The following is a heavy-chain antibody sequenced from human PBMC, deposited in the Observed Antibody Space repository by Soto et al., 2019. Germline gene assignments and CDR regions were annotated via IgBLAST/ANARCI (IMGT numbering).Heavy chain of an antibody. CDR3: AKDHDLAAAGYYFGY. CDR2: ISTDGRDK. J-gene: IGHJ4*02. CDR1: GFTFSSYA. Sequence: QVQLVESGGGVVQPGRSLRLSCAASGFTFSSYAMHWVRQAPGKGLEWVAVISTDGRDKYHADSVKGRFTISRDNSKNTLFLQMNSLRPEDTAVYYCAKDHDLAAAGYYFGYWGQGTLVTVSS. V-gene: IGHV3-30*01. D-gene: IGHD6-13*01.